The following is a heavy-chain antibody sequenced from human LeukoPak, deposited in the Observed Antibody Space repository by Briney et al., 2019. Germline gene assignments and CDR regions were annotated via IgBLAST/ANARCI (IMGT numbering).Heavy chain of an antibody. V-gene: IGHV3-30*18. CDR3: AKCAIFGDYADDY. J-gene: IGHJ4*02. CDR2: ISYDGSNK. CDR1: GFTFSSYG. Sequence: GGSLRLSCAASGFTFSSYGMHWVRQAPGKGLEWVAVISYDGSNKYYADSVKGRFTISRDNSKDTLYLQMNSLRAEDTAVYYCAKCAIFGDYADDYWGQGTLVTVSS. D-gene: IGHD3-10*01.